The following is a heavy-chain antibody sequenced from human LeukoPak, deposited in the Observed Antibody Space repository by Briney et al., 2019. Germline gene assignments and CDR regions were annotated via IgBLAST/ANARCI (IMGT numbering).Heavy chain of an antibody. Sequence: GGSLRLSCAASGFTFSSYEMNWVRQAPGKGLEWVSYISGSGSTIYYADSVKGRFTISRDNAKNSLFLQMNSLRAEDTAVYYCAREYNEFDYWGQGTLDTVSS. CDR3: AREYNEFDY. D-gene: IGHD1-14*01. J-gene: IGHJ4*02. V-gene: IGHV3-48*03. CDR1: GFTFSSYE. CDR2: ISGSGSTI.